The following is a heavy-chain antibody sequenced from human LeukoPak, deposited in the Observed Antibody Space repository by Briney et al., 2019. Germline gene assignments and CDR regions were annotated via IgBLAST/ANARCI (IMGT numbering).Heavy chain of an antibody. Sequence: GGSLRLSCAASGFTFSSYTMNWVRQAPGKGLEWVSSISSSSSYIYYADSVKGRFTISRDNAKDSLYLQMNSLRAEDTAVYYCARDKGNSGLDYWGQGTLVTVSS. D-gene: IGHD6-13*01. CDR3: ARDKGNSGLDY. J-gene: IGHJ4*02. CDR1: GFTFSSYT. V-gene: IGHV3-21*01. CDR2: ISSSSSYI.